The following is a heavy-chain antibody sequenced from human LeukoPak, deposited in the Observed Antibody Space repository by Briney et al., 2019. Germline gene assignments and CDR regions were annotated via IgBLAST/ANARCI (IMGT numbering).Heavy chain of an antibody. V-gene: IGHV3-33*01. Sequence: GGSLRLSCAASGFTFSSYGMHWVRQAPGQGLEWVAVIWYDGSNKYYADSVKGRFTISRDNSKNTLYLQMNSLRAEDTAVYYCARGVVRRYSYGSGVFDYWGQGTLVTVSS. CDR2: IWYDGSNK. CDR1: GFTFSSYG. D-gene: IGHD5-18*01. J-gene: IGHJ4*02. CDR3: ARGVVRRYSYGSGVFDY.